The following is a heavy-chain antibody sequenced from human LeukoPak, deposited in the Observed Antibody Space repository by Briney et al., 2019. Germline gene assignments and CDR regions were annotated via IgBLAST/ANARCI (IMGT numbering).Heavy chain of an antibody. CDR3: ALSMVRGPFSFYYYGVDV. CDR2: INQDGNEK. V-gene: IGHV3-7*01. J-gene: IGHJ6*02. CDR1: GFTFSSYW. Sequence: GGSLRLSCAASGFTFSSYWMSWVRQAPGTGLEWVANINQDGNEKYSVGSVKGRSTVSRDNAKNTLFLEMNSRRADDTGVYYCALSMVRGPFSFYYYGVDVWGPGTAVTVSS. D-gene: IGHD3-10*01.